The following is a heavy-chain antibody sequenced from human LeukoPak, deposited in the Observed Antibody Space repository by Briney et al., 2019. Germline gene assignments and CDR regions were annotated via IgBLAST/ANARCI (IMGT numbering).Heavy chain of an antibody. V-gene: IGHV3-23*01. CDR2: ISGSGGST. CDR3: AKGFASGWEPFDY. D-gene: IGHD1-26*01. Sequence: PGGSLRLSCAASGFTFSDYSMNWVRQAPGKGLEWVSAISGSGGSTYYADSVKGRFTISRDNSKNTLYLQMNSLRAEDTAVYYCAKGFASGWEPFDYWGQGTLVTVSS. CDR1: GFTFSDYS. J-gene: IGHJ4*02.